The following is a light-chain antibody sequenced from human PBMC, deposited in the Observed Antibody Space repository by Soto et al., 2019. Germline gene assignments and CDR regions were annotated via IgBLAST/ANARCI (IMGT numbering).Light chain of an antibody. CDR2: DAS. V-gene: IGKV3-11*01. J-gene: IGKJ3*01. CDR1: QSVGNY. CDR3: QQRSNSFT. Sequence: EIVLTQSPATLSLSPGERATLSCRASQSVGNYLAWYQQKRGQAPRLLIYDASNRATGVPARFSGSGSGTDFTLTISGLESEDFAVYYCQQRSNSFTFGPGTKVDIK.